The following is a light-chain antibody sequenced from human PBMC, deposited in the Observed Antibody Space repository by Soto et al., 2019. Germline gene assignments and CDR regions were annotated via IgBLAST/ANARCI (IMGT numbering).Light chain of an antibody. Sequence: DIQLTQSPSLLSASVGDRVTITFRASQGISNYLAWYQQKPGKAPKLLIYDSSSLESGVPSRFSGSGSGTEFTLTNSSLQPDDFATYYCQQYNSYWTFGQGTKVDI. CDR3: QQYNSYWT. CDR2: DSS. CDR1: QGISNY. J-gene: IGKJ1*01. V-gene: IGKV1-5*01.